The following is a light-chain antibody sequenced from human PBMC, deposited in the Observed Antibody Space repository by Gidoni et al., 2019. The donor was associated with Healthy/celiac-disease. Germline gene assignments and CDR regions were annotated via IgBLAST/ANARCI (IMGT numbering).Light chain of an antibody. V-gene: IGLV1-44*01. J-gene: IGLJ1*01. CDR1: SSTIGSNP. Sequence: QSVLTQTPSASGTPGQRVTISCSGSSSTIGSNPVNWCQQLPGAAPKLLIYSNNQRPSGVPDRFSGSKSGTSASLAISGLQSEDEADYYCAAWDDSLNGYVFGTGTKVTVL. CDR3: AAWDDSLNGYV. CDR2: SNN.